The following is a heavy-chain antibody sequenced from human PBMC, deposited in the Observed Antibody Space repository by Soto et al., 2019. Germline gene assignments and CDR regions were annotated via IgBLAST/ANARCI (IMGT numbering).Heavy chain of an antibody. CDR1: GGSISSYY. V-gene: IGHV4-59*01. CDR2: IYYSGST. J-gene: IGHJ4*02. Sequence: SETLSLTCTVSGGSISSYYWSWIRQPPGKGLEWIGYIYYSGSTNYNPSLKSRVTISVDTSKNQFSLKLSSVTAADTAVYYCARSIGDYFDYWGQGTLVTVSS. CDR3: ARSIGDYFDY.